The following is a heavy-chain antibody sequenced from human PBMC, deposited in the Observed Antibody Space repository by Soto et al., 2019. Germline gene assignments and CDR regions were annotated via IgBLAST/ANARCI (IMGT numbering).Heavy chain of an antibody. D-gene: IGHD2-2*01. CDR2: ISANGYNQ. V-gene: IGHV3-30*04. Sequence: QVQLVDSGGGVVQPGKSLRLSCVASGFTFTTFAMHWGRQAPGKGLEWVAAISANGYNQFYVHPVKGRFTITRDDSRNTVNLQLNSVRLDDTAVYYCVRDTAEDCSGATCYVPLQHWGPGTLVTVSS. CDR1: GFTFTTFA. J-gene: IGHJ1*01. CDR3: VRDTAEDCSGATCYVPLQH.